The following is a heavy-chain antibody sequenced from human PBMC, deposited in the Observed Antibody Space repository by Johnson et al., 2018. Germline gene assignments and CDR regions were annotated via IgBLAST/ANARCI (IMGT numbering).Heavy chain of an antibody. CDR2: IISDGSST. CDR3: ATAKAHAFDM. V-gene: IGHV3-74*02. J-gene: IGHJ3*02. D-gene: IGHD5-18*01. Sequence: VQLVESGGGLVQPGGSLRLSCAASGFTFSSYWMHWVRQAPGKGLVWVHRIISDGSSTSYADSVKGRFTISRDNAKNTLDLKMNSLRAEDTAVYYCATAKAHAFDMWGQGTMVTVSS. CDR1: GFTFSSYW.